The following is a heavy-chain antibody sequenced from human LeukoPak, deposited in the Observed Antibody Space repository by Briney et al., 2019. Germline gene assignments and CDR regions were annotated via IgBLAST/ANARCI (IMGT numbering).Heavy chain of an antibody. Sequence: SVKVSCQASGGTFSSYAISWVRQAPGQRLEWMGGIIPIFGTANYAQKFQGRVTITADESTSTAYMELSSLRAEDTAVYYCANSRDSGSFLDYWGQGTLVTVSS. CDR1: GGTFSSYA. J-gene: IGHJ4*02. CDR2: IIPIFGTA. D-gene: IGHD1-26*01. CDR3: ANSRDSGSFLDY. V-gene: IGHV1-69*13.